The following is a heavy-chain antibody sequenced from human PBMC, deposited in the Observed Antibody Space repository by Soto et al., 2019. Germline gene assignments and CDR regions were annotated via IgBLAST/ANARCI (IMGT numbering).Heavy chain of an antibody. Sequence: GGSLSRRCPVSGFNFSSYDMSWDRQAPGKGLEGVSAISCSGGRTYYADSVKGLVTISRDNSKNTRYLKMNSLRAEDTAVYYCPNARTTVTTLPFDYWGQGTLVTVSS. J-gene: IGHJ4*02. V-gene: IGHV3-23*01. CDR1: GFNFSSYD. D-gene: IGHD4-17*01. CDR3: PNARTTVTTLPFDY. CDR2: ISCSGGRT.